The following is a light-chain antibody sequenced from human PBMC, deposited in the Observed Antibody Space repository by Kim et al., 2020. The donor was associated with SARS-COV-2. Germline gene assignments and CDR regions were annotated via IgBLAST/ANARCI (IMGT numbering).Light chain of an antibody. CDR2: GKS. J-gene: IGLJ1*01. CDR3: QSFDSNLSGAV. Sequence: RVNSTCTGSNSNSGAGYDVHWYQQPPGSVPRLLIYGKSDRPSGVPDRFSGSKSGTSASLAISGLQAEDEADYYCQSFDSNLSGAVFGTGTKVTVL. V-gene: IGLV1-40*01. CDR1: NSNSGAGYD.